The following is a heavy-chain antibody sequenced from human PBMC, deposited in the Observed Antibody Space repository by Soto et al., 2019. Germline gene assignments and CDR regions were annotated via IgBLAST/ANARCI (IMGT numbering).Heavy chain of an antibody. CDR3: ARDPLEWLLTTYYYYGMDV. CDR2: ISSSSSTI. CDR1: GFTFSSYS. Sequence: LRLSCAASGFTFSSYSMNWVRQAPGKGLEWVSYISSSSSTIYYADSVKGRFTISRDNAKNSLYLQMNSLRDEDTAVYYCARDPLEWLLTTYYYYGMDVWGQGTTVTVSS. D-gene: IGHD3-3*01. J-gene: IGHJ6*02. V-gene: IGHV3-48*02.